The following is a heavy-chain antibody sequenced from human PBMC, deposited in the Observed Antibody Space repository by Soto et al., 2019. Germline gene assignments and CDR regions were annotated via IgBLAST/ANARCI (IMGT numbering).Heavy chain of an antibody. Sequence: QVQLVQSGAEVKKPGSSVKVSCEASGGTFSSYSFSWVRQAPGQGLEWMGRVIPILGMANYAQKFQGRVTLTADEATSTVSMEMSSLRSEDTAVYYCARGGAVVVPGAVDRHNWFDPWGQGTLVTVSS. CDR2: VIPILGMA. CDR3: ARGGAVVVPGAVDRHNWFDP. V-gene: IGHV1-69*02. J-gene: IGHJ5*02. CDR1: GGTFSSYS. D-gene: IGHD2-2*01.